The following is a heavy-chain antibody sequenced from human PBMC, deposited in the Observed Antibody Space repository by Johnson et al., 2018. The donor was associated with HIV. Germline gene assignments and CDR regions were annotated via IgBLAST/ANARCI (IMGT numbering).Heavy chain of an antibody. CDR3: ARERVGGWEDAFDI. D-gene: IGHD6-19*01. Sequence: MLLVESGGGVVQPGRSLRLSCAASGFSFSTYAVHWVRMAPGKGLEWVANIKQDGSEKHYVDSVKGRFSISRDNAKHSLYLQMKSLRAEDTAVYYCARERVGGWEDAFDIWGQGTMVIVSS. CDR2: IKQDGSEK. J-gene: IGHJ3*02. V-gene: IGHV3-7*01. CDR1: GFSFSTYA.